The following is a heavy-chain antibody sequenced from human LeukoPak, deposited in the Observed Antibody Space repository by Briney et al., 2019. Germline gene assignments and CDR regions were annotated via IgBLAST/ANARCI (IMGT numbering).Heavy chain of an antibody. D-gene: IGHD6-19*01. Sequence: ASVNVSCKASVYTFTSYGISWVRQAPGQGLEWMGWIRAYNGNTNYAQKLQGRVTMTTDTSTSTAYMELRSLRSDDTAVYYCARDYWGIAVAGPLEPFDYWGQGTLVTVSS. J-gene: IGHJ4*02. V-gene: IGHV1-18*01. CDR3: ARDYWGIAVAGPLEPFDY. CDR1: VYTFTSYG. CDR2: IRAYNGNT.